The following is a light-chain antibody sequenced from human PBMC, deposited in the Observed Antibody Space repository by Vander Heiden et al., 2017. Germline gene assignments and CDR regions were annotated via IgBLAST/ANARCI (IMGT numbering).Light chain of an antibody. CDR3: MQALQTPYT. CDR1: QSLLYSNGNAH. V-gene: IGKV2-28*01. Sequence: IVMTQSPPSLPVTPGEPASIPCRSSQSLLYSNGNAHLDWYLQKPGQSPQLLIYLGSNRASGVPDRFSGTGSGTDFTLKISRVEAEDVGVYYCMQALQTPYTFGQETKLEIK. J-gene: IGKJ2*01. CDR2: LGS.